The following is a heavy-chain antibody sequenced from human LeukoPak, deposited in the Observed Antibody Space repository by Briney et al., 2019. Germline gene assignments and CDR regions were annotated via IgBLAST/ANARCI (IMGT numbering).Heavy chain of an antibody. Sequence: ASVKVSCKASGGTFSSYGINWVRQAPGQGLEWMGGIIPIFGTANYAQKFQGRVTITADESTSTAYMELSSLRSEDTAVYYCARGDYGTGSYYNAEMNYWGQGTLVTVSS. D-gene: IGHD3-10*01. J-gene: IGHJ4*02. CDR1: GGTFSSYG. CDR3: ARGDYGTGSYYNAEMNY. CDR2: IIPIFGTA. V-gene: IGHV1-69*13.